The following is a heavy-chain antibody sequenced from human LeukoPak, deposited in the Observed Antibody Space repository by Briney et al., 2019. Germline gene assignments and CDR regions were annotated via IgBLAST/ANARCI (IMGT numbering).Heavy chain of an antibody. CDR1: GFTFSGYW. CDR2: IKQDGSEK. J-gene: IGHJ4*02. D-gene: IGHD3-3*01. Sequence: GGSLRLSCAASGFTFSGYWMTWVRQAPGKGLEWVASIKQDGSEKYYVDSVKGRFTISRDNAKNSLYLQMNSLRAEDTAVYYCTRDNPFGAYWGQGTLVTVSS. CDR3: TRDNPFGAY. V-gene: IGHV3-7*03.